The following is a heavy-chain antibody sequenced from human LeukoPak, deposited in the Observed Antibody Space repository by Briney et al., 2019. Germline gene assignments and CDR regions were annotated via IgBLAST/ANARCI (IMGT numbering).Heavy chain of an antibody. CDR1: GGSISSYY. CDR2: IYASAYI. D-gene: IGHD3-22*01. V-gene: IGHV4-4*07. J-gene: IGHJ3*02. CDR3: AKSNGYGLIDI. Sequence: SETLSLTCTVSGGSISSYYWSWIRQPAGKGLEWIGRIYASAYINYNPSLKSRVTMSVDTSKNQFSLKLSSVTAADTAVYYCAKSNGYGLIDIWGQGTMVTVSS.